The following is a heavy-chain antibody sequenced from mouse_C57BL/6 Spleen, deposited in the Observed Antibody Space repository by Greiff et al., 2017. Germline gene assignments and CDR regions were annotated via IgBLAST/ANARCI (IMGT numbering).Heavy chain of an antibody. CDR2: ISSGGDYI. V-gene: IGHV5-9-1*02. J-gene: IGHJ1*03. CDR3: TREDRLRRGKWYFDV. CDR1: GFTFSSYA. D-gene: IGHD2-4*01. Sequence: EVKLMESGEGLVKPGGSLKLSCAASGFTFSSYAMSWVRQTPEKRLEWVAYISSGGDYIYYADTVKGRFTISRDNARNTLYLQMSSLKSEDTAMYYCTREDRLRRGKWYFDVWGTGTTVTVSS.